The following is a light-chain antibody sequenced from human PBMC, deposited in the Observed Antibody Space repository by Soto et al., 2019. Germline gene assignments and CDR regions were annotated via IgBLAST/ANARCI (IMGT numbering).Light chain of an antibody. V-gene: IGKV1-5*03. CDR1: QSISSW. CDR3: QQYNSYSST. J-gene: IGKJ2*01. Sequence: DIQMTQSPSTLSASVGDRVTITCRASQSISSWLAWYQQKPGKAPKLLIYKASSLESGVPSRFSGSGSGTEFTLTSSSLQPDDFATYDCQQYNSYSSTFGQGTKLEIK. CDR2: KAS.